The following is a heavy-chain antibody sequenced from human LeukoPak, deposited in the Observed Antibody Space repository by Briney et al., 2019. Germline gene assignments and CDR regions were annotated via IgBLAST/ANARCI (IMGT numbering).Heavy chain of an antibody. CDR2: ISGRGGST. CDR1: GFTFSSHA. V-gene: IGHV3-23*01. J-gene: IGHJ4*02. CDR3: AKDPYSNPLNFDY. D-gene: IGHD4-11*01. Sequence: GGSLRLSCAASGFTFSSHAMSWVRQAPGKGLEWVSAISGRGGSTYYADSVKGRFTISRDNSENTLYLQMNSLRAEDTAIYYCAKDPYSNPLNFDYWGQGTLATVSS.